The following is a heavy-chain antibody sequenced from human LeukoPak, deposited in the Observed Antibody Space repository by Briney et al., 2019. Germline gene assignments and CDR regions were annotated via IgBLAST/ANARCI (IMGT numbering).Heavy chain of an antibody. CDR3: ARARVAGRNAFDI. Sequence: SETLSLTCTVSGGSISNYYWSWIRQPPGKGLEWIGYTYYSGSTNYNPSLKSRVTISVDTSKNQFSLKLSSVTAADTAVYYCARARVAGRNAFDIWGQGTMVTVSS. D-gene: IGHD2-15*01. J-gene: IGHJ3*02. V-gene: IGHV4-59*01. CDR1: GGSISNYY. CDR2: TYYSGST.